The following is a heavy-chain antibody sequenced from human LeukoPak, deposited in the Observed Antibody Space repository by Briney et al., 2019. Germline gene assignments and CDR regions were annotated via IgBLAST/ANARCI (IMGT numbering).Heavy chain of an antibody. CDR1: GGSISSSSYC. CDR3: ARGVVYSSSWYGNWFDP. Sequence: SETLSLTCTVSGGSISSSSYCWGWIRQPPGKGLEWIGSIYYSGSTYYNPSLKSRVTISVDTSKNQFSLKLSSVTAADTAVYYCARGVVYSSSWYGNWFDPWGQGTLVTVSS. J-gene: IGHJ5*02. V-gene: IGHV4-39*07. CDR2: IYYSGST. D-gene: IGHD6-13*01.